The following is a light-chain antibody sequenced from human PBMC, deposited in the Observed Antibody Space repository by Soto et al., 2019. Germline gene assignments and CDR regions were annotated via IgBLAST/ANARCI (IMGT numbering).Light chain of an antibody. CDR2: GAS. V-gene: IGKV3-20*01. Sequence: VLTYITVSRILSGGGRATIAPRASQSVSSNYLAWYQQKPGQAPRLLIYGASSRATGIPDRFSGSVSGTHFTLTISRLEPEDFAVFYCHQCDSSPWTFGQGTKVDIK. CDR1: QSVSSNY. CDR3: HQCDSSPWT. J-gene: IGKJ1*01.